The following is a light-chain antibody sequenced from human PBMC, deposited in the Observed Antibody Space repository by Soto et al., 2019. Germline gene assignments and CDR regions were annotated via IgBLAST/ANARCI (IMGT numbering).Light chain of an antibody. CDR3: GTWDSSLSAVV. CDR2: DNN. V-gene: IGLV1-51*01. Sequence: QSVLTQPPSVSAAPGQKVTISCSGSSSNIGNNYVSWYQQLPGTAPKLLIYDNNKRPSGIPDRFSGSKSCTSATLGITGLQTGEEADDYCGTWDSSLSAVVFGGGTKLTVL. CDR1: SSNIGNNY. J-gene: IGLJ2*01.